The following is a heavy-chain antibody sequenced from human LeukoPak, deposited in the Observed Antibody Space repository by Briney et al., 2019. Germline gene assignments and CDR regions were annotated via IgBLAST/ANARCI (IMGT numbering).Heavy chain of an antibody. D-gene: IGHD3-22*01. J-gene: IGHJ4*02. CDR3: ARAYDSSGYYNY. CDR2: INPNSGGT. CDR1: GYAFTGYY. Sequence: GASVKVSCKASGYAFTGYYMHWVRQAPGQGLEWMGWINPNSGGTNYAQKFQGWVTMTRDTSISTAYMELSRLRSDDTAVYYCARAYDSSGYYNYWGQGTLVTVSS. V-gene: IGHV1-2*04.